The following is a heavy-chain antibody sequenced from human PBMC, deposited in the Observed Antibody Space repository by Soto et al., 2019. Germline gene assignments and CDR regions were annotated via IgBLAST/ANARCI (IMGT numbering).Heavy chain of an antibody. Sequence: SETLSLTCAVYGGSFSGYYWSWIRQPPGKGLEWIGEINHSGSTSYNPSLKSRVSISVDTSKNQFSLRLSSVTAADTAVYYCASGETTVTTAHYYYYYMDVWGKGTTVTVSS. V-gene: IGHV4-34*01. CDR2: INHSGST. CDR3: ASGETTVTTAHYYYYYMDV. D-gene: IGHD4-4*01. J-gene: IGHJ6*03. CDR1: GGSFSGYY.